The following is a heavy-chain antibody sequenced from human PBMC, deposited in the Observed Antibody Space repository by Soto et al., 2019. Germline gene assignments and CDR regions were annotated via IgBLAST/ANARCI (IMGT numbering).Heavy chain of an antibody. V-gene: IGHV3-11*06. Sequence: QVQLVESGGGLVKPGGSLRLSCAASGFTFSDYYMSWIRQAPGKGLEWLSYISSGSDYITYANSVRGRFTISRDNAKNSLYLQMNSLRAEDTAVYYCAREVSGSYDLWGQGTLVTVSS. J-gene: IGHJ4*02. CDR1: GFTFSDYY. CDR2: ISSGSDYI. D-gene: IGHD1-26*01. CDR3: AREVSGSYDL.